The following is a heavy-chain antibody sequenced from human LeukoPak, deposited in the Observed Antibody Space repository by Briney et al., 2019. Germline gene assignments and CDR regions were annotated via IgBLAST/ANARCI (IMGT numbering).Heavy chain of an antibody. CDR3: ARAESHTIFGVVIHSGGVDY. Sequence: SETLSLTRAVSGGSISSSNWWSWVRQPPGKGLEWIGEIYHSGSTNYNPSLKSRVTISVDKSKNQFPLKLSSVTAADTAVYYWARAESHTIFGVVIHSGGVDYWGQGTLVTVSS. D-gene: IGHD3-3*01. CDR1: GGSISSSNW. J-gene: IGHJ4*02. V-gene: IGHV4-4*02. CDR2: IYHSGST.